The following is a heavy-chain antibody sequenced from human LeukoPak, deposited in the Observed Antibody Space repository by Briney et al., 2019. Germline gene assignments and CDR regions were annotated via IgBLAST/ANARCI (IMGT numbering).Heavy chain of an antibody. V-gene: IGHV3-30*04. J-gene: IGHJ3*02. CDR1: GFTFSSYA. CDR2: ISYDGSNK. Sequence: GGSLRLSCAASGFTFSSYATHWVRQAPGKGLEWVAVISYDGSNKYYADSVKGRFTISRDNSKNTLYLQMNSLRAEDTAVYYCARTVVVAATWDDAFDIWGQGTMVTVSS. CDR3: ARTVVVAATWDDAFDI. D-gene: IGHD2-15*01.